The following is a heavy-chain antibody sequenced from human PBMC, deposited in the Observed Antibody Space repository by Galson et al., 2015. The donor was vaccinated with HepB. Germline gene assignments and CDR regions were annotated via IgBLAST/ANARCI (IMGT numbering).Heavy chain of an antibody. Sequence: SLRLSCAASGFIFSSYGMHWVRQAPGKGLEWVAVISYDGSNKYYAASVKGRFTISRDNSKNTLYLQMNSLRAEDTAVYYCAKDWLRFSAPRNAFIDYWGQGTLVTVSS. CDR3: AKDWLRFSAPRNAFIDY. J-gene: IGHJ4*02. CDR2: ISYDGSNK. D-gene: IGHD5-12*01. CDR1: GFIFSSYG. V-gene: IGHV3-30*18.